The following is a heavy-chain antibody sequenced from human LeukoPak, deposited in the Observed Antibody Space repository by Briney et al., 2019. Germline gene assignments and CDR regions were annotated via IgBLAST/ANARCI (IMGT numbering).Heavy chain of an antibody. Sequence: SETLSLTCAVYGGSFSGYYWSWIRQPPGKGLEWIGEINHSGSTNYNPSLKSRVTISVDTSKNQFSLKLSSVTAADTAVYYCAREASDYYDSSGYAEYYYYGMDVWGQGATVTVSS. CDR1: GGSFSGYY. CDR2: INHSGST. D-gene: IGHD3-22*01. CDR3: AREASDYYDSSGYAEYYYYGMDV. V-gene: IGHV4-34*01. J-gene: IGHJ6*02.